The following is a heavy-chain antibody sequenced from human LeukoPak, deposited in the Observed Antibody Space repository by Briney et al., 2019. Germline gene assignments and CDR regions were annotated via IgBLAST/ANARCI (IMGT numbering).Heavy chain of an antibody. V-gene: IGHV3-30*02. CDR3: AKDPTGYYYDSSGYYGGY. D-gene: IGHD3-22*01. CDR1: GFTFSSYG. J-gene: IGHJ4*02. CDR2: IRYDGSNK. Sequence: GGSLRVSCAASGFTFSSYGMHWVRQAPGKGMECVAFIRYDGSNKYYADSVKGRFTISRDNSKNTLSLQMNSLRSEDTAVYCCAKDPTGYYYDSSGYYGGYWGQGTLVTVSS.